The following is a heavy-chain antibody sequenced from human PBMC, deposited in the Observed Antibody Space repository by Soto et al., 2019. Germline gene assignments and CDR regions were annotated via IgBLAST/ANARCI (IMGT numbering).Heavy chain of an antibody. CDR3: AETGRAVATTFDY. CDR2: ISGSGGST. D-gene: IGHD5-12*01. V-gene: IGHV3-23*01. Sequence: HPGGSLRLSCAASGFTFSSYAMSWVRQAPGKGLEWVSAISGSGGSTYYADSVKGRFTISRDNSKNTLYLQMNSLRAEDTAVYYCAETGRAVATTFDYWGQGTLVTVSS. J-gene: IGHJ4*02. CDR1: GFTFSSYA.